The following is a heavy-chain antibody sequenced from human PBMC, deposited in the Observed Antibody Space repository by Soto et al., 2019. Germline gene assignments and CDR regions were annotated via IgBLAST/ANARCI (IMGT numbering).Heavy chain of an antibody. CDR1: GFSFSNIW. CDR3: ASCSAWAFDY. V-gene: IGHV3-7*01. CDR2: INQDGSEK. Sequence: EVQLVESGGGLVQPGGSLRLSCAASGFSFSNIWMKCVRQAPGKGLDWVANINQDGSEKYYVDSVKGRFTISRDNAKNPLSLQMNSLRAANTAVYYRASCSAWAFDYWGQGTLVTVSS. D-gene: IGHD6-19*01. J-gene: IGHJ4*02.